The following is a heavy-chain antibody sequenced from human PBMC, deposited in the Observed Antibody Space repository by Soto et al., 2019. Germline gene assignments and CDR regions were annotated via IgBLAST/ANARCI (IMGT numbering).Heavy chain of an antibody. CDR2: IHPSGST. CDR1: GGSLSDYY. V-gene: IGHV4-34*01. J-gene: IGHJ6*02. D-gene: IGHD1-1*01. CDR3: ARGIDAYKLGNV. Sequence: QVQLQQRGAGLLKTSETLSLTCAVSGGSLSDYYWPWIRRSPGKGLEWIGEIHPSGSTNYNPSLRSGVTISLDTSKNQLSLKLTSLTAADTAVYYCARGIDAYKLGNVWGHGTTVTVSS.